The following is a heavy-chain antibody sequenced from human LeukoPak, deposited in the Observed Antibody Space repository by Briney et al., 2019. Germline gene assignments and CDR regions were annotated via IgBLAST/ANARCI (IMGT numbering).Heavy chain of an antibody. J-gene: IGHJ4*02. CDR2: ISSSSSYI. V-gene: IGHV3-21*01. Sequence: PGGTLRLSCAASGFTFSSYGMSWVRQAPGKGLEWVSSISSSSSYIYYADSVKGRFTISRDNAKNSLYLQMNSLRAEDTAVYYCARDQVGGYCSSTSCHRNDYWGQGTLVTVSS. D-gene: IGHD2-2*01. CDR1: GFTFSSYG. CDR3: ARDQVGGYCSSTSCHRNDY.